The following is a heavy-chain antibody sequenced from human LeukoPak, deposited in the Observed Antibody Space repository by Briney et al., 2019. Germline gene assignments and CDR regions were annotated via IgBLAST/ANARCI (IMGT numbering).Heavy chain of an antibody. CDR1: GFTFSSYA. CDR3: ARGTRQTSVTNSDS. Sequence: PGGSLRLSCATSGFTFSSYAMDWVRQAPGKGLEWVSSISSSGSYKYYADSVCGRFTISRDDANNSLFLQMNSLRAEDTAIYYCARGTRQTSVTNSDSWGQGTLVTVSS. V-gene: IGHV3-21*01. J-gene: IGHJ4*02. D-gene: IGHD4-17*01. CDR2: ISSSGSYK.